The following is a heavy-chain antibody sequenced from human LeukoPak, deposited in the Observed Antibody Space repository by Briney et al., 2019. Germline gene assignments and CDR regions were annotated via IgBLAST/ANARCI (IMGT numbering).Heavy chain of an antibody. J-gene: IGHJ4*02. CDR1: GYSITSSSW. CDR3: ARKENVYYYFDY. V-gene: IGHV4-28*01. D-gene: IGHD3-10*01. CDR2: IYHSGTT. Sequence: TSDTLSLTCAVSGYSITSSSWWGWIRQPPGKGLEWIGYIYHSGTTYYNPSLQSRVTMSVDTSKNQFSLKLSSVTAVDTAVYYCARKENVYYYFDYWGQGTLATVSS.